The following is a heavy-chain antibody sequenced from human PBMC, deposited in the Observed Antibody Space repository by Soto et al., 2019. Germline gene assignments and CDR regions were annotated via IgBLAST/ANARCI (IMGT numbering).Heavy chain of an antibody. CDR3: ARGAQNYYYFAY. CDR1: GFTFSSYW. J-gene: IGHJ4*02. CDR2: IKSDGSST. V-gene: IGHV3-74*01. Sequence: GGSLRLSCASSGFTFSSYWIHWVRQAPGKGLVWLSRIKSDGSSTNYADSVKGRFTISRDNAKNTLYLQVNSLRAEDTAVYYCARGAQNYYYFAYWGQGTLVTVSS. D-gene: IGHD1-7*01.